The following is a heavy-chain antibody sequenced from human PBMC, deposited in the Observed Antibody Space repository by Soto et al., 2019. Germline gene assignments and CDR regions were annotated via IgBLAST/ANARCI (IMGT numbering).Heavy chain of an antibody. D-gene: IGHD6-13*01. CDR3: AKERVAAGSSFDY. J-gene: IGHJ4*02. Sequence: SGYTLTELSMHWVRQAPGKGLEWVALIWYDGSIKDYADSVKGRFTISRDNSKNTLSLQMNNLRAEDTAVYYCAKERVAAGSSFDYWGQGTLVTVSS. V-gene: IGHV3-33*06. CDR2: IWYDGSIK. CDR1: GYTLTELS.